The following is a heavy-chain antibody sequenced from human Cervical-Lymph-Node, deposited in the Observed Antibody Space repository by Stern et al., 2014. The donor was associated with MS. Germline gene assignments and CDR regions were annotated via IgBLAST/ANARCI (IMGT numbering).Heavy chain of an antibody. J-gene: IGHJ6*02. D-gene: IGHD2-2*01. Sequence: QVQLVQYGAEVKKPGASVKVSCKASGYTFTSYAMHWVRQAPGQRLEWMGWINAGNGNTKYSQKFQGRVTITRDTSASTAYMELSSLRSEDTAVYYCARDGAYDYGMDVWGQGTTVTVSS. V-gene: IGHV1-3*01. CDR3: ARDGAYDYGMDV. CDR1: GYTFTSYA. CDR2: INAGNGNT.